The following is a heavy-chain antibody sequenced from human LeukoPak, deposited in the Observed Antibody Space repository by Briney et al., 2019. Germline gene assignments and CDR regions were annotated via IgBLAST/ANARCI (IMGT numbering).Heavy chain of an antibody. V-gene: IGHV3-9*01. J-gene: IGHJ1*01. CDR1: GFTFDDYA. D-gene: IGHD3-22*01. CDR3: AKADHRLLPTQH. CDR2: ISWNSGSI. Sequence: PGGSLRLSCAASGFTFDDYAMHWVRQAPGKGLEWVSGISWNSGSIGYADSVKGRFTISGDNSKNTLYLQMNSLRAEDTAVYYCAKADHRLLPTQHWGQGTLVTVSS.